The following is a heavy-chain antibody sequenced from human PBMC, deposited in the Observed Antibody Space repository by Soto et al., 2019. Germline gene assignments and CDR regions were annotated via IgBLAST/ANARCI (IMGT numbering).Heavy chain of an antibody. CDR1: GFTFSTYA. V-gene: IGHV3-30-3*01. J-gene: IGHJ4*02. D-gene: IGHD4-17*01. Sequence: QVQLVESGGGVVQPGGSLRLSCAASGFTFSTYAMQWVRQAPGKGLEWVAVVSSEGGTQFYADSVKGRFTISRDNSKNTLWLQMDSLRTEDTAVYYCAKDLLLTTITTVGDWGQGTLVTVSS. CDR2: VSSEGGTQ. CDR3: AKDLLLTTITTVGD.